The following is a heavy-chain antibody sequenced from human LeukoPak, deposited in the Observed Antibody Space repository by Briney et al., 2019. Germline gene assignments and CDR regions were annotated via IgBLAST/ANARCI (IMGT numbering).Heavy chain of an antibody. CDR1: GFTFSSYA. CDR3: AKDPVGATIISIDH. D-gene: IGHD1-26*01. V-gene: IGHV3-23*01. J-gene: IGHJ4*02. Sequence: GGSLRLSCAASGFTFSSYAMSWVRQAPGKGLEWVSAISGSGGSTYYADSVKGRFTISRDNSKNTLYLQMNSLRAEDTAVYYCAKDPVGATIISIDHWGQGTLVTVSS. CDR2: ISGSGGST.